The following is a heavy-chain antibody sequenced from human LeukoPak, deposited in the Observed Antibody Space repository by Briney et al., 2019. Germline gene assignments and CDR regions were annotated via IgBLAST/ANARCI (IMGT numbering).Heavy chain of an antibody. V-gene: IGHV4-31*03. Sequence: PSETLSLTCTVSGGSISSGGYYWSWIRQHPGKGLEWIGYIYYSGSTYYNPSLKSRVTISVDTSKNQFSLKLSSVTAADTAVYYCARAKPDYDILTGYYHYGMDVWGQGTTVTVSS. J-gene: IGHJ6*02. CDR2: IYYSGST. CDR3: ARAKPDYDILTGYYHYGMDV. D-gene: IGHD3-9*01. CDR1: GGSISSGGYY.